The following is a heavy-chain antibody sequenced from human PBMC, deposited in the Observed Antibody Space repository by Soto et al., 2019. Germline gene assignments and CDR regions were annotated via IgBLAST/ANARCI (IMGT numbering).Heavy chain of an antibody. D-gene: IGHD6-19*01. V-gene: IGHV3-11*01. J-gene: IGHJ4*02. Sequence: WGSLRLCCAVSGFTFNDYYMSWVRQAPGKGLEWISYISGGGSTTYHADSVRGRFTISRDNAKNSLFLQMNSLRAEDTAVYYCAREVRTSGWFRRLDSWGQGILVTVSS. CDR3: AREVRTSGWFRRLDS. CDR1: GFTFNDYY. CDR2: ISGGGSTT.